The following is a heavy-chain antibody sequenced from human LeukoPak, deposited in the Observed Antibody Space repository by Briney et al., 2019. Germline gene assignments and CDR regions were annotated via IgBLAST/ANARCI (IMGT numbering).Heavy chain of an antibody. CDR3: ARGYYYDSSGYYYFDY. D-gene: IGHD3-22*01. CDR1: GYTLTSYD. CDR2: MNPNSGNT. J-gene: IGHJ4*02. Sequence: ASVKVSCKASGYTLTSYDINWVRQATGQGLEWTGWMNPNSGNTGYAQKFQGRVTITRNTSISTAYMELSSLRSEDTAVYYCARGYYYDSSGYYYFDYWGQGTLVTVSS. V-gene: IGHV1-8*03.